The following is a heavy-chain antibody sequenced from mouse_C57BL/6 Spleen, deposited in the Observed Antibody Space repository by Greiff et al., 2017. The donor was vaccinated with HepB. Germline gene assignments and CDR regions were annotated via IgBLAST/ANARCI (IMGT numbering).Heavy chain of an antibody. V-gene: IGHV1-64*01. CDR3: ARNYYDAMDY. D-gene: IGHD2-1*01. Sequence: QVHVKQPGAELVKPGASVKLSCKASGYTFTSYWMHWVKQRPGQGLEWIGMIHPNSGSTNYNEKFKSKATLTVDKSSSTAYMQLSSLTSEDSAVYYCARNYYDAMDYWGQGTSVTVSS. CDR2: IHPNSGST. CDR1: GYTFTSYW. J-gene: IGHJ4*01.